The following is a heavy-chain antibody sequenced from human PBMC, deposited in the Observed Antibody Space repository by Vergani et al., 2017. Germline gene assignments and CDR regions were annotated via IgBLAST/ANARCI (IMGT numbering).Heavy chain of an antibody. CDR1: GGTFSSYA. Sequence: QVQLVQSGAEVKKPGSSVKVSCKASGGTFSSYAISWVRQAPGQGLEWMGRIIPILGIANYAQKFQGRVTITADKSTSTAYMELSSLRSEDTAVYYCARDLSLPWPYGSDTDSYWGQGTLVTVSS. CDR2: IIPILGIA. V-gene: IGHV1-69*04. CDR3: ARDLSLPWPYGSDTDSY. J-gene: IGHJ4*02. D-gene: IGHD3-10*01.